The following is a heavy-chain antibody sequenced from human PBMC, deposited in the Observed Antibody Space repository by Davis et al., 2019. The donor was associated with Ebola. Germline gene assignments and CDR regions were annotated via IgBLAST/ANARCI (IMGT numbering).Heavy chain of an antibody. CDR1: GFTFGDYA. J-gene: IGHJ4*02. CDR2: IRSKAYGGTT. Sequence: GESLKISCTASGFTFGDYAMSWFRQAPGEGLEWVGFIRSKAYGGTTEYAASVKGRFTISRDDSKSIAYLQMNSLKTEDTAVYYCTRGGYGSGSYSDYWGQGTLVTVSS. V-gene: IGHV3-49*03. CDR3: TRGGYGSGSYSDY. D-gene: IGHD3-10*01.